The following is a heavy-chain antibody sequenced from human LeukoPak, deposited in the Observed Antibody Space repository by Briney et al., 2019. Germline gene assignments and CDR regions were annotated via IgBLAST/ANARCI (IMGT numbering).Heavy chain of an antibody. Sequence: SETLSLTCTVSGGSISSSSYYWGWIRQPPGKGLEWIGSIYYSGSTYYNPPLKSRVTISVDTSKNQFSLKLSSVTAADTAVYYCARRSTYDSSGYYSRWGQGTLVTVSS. CDR3: ARRSTYDSSGYYSR. CDR1: GGSISSSSYY. CDR2: IYYSGST. D-gene: IGHD3-22*01. J-gene: IGHJ4*02. V-gene: IGHV4-39*01.